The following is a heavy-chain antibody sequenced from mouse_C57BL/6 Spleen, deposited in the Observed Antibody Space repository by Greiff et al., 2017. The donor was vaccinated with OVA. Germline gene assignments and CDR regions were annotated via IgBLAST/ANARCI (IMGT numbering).Heavy chain of an antibody. D-gene: IGHD4-1*01. CDR1: GFTFSSYT. CDR3: ARVSLTGTYFDY. J-gene: IGHJ2*01. V-gene: IGHV5-9*01. CDR2: ISGGGGNT. Sequence: DVKLVESGGGLVKPGGSLKLSCAASGFTFSSYTMSWVRQTPEKRLEWVATISGGGGNTYYPDSVKGRFTISRDNAKNTLYLQMSSLRSEDTALYYCARVSLTGTYFDYWGQGTTLTVSS.